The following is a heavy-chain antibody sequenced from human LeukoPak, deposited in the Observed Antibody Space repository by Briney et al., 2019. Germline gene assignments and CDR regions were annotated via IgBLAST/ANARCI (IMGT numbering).Heavy chain of an antibody. CDR3: ARESLGLVVYYFDY. CDR1: GGSISRNSYY. J-gene: IGHJ4*02. D-gene: IGHD2-8*02. CDR2: IYYSGST. V-gene: IGHV4-39*07. Sequence: PSETLSLTCAVSGGSISRNSYYWGWIRQPPGKGLEWIGRIYYSGSTYYNPSLKSRVTISVDTSKNQFSLKLSSVTAADTAVYYCARESLGLVVYYFDYWGQGTLVTVSS.